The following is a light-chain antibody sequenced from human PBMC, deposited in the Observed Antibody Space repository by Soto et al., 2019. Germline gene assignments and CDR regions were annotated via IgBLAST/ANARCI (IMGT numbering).Light chain of an antibody. CDR2: AAS. J-gene: IGKJ1*01. Sequence: DIQMTQSPSTLSASVGDRVTITCRASQSISSWLAWYQQKPGKAPKLLIYAASSLQSGVPSRFSGSGSGTEFTLTISSLQPDDFATYYCQQYNSYSPATFGQGTKV. CDR3: QQYNSYSPAT. CDR1: QSISSW. V-gene: IGKV1-5*01.